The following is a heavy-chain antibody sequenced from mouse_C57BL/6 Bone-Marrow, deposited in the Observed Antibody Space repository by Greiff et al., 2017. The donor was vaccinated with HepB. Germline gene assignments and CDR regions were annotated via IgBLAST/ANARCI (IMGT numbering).Heavy chain of an antibody. J-gene: IGHJ2*01. D-gene: IGHD2-4*01. V-gene: IGHV14-4*01. CDR3: TTWGITTTGDY. CDR2: IDPENGDT. CDR1: GFNIKDDY. Sequence: VQLKESGAELVRPGASVKLSCTASGFNIKDDYMHWVKQRPEQGLEWIGWIDPENGDTEYASKFQGKATITADTSSNTAYLQLSSLTSEDTAVYYCTTWGITTTGDYWGQGTTLTVSS.